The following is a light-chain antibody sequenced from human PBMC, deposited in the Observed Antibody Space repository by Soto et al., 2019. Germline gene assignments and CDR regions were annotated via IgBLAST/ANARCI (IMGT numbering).Light chain of an antibody. V-gene: IGLV2-23*01. J-gene: IGLJ3*02. Sequence: QSALTQPASVSGSPGQSITISCTGTSSDVGSYNLVSWYQQHPGKAPKLMIYEANKRPSGVSNRFSGSKSGNTASLTISGLQAEAEADYYCSSYAGSNTLVFGGGTKVTVL. CDR1: SSDVGSYNL. CDR3: SSYAGSNTLV. CDR2: EAN.